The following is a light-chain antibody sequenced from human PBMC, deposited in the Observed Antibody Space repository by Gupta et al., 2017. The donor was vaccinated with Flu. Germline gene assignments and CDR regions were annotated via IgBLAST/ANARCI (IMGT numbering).Light chain of an antibody. V-gene: IGKV1-5*03. CDR3: QQYKSYSWT. Sequence: PSTLSASVGDRVTITCRASQSINSWLAWYQQKPRKAPKLLIYKASILESGVPSRFSGSGSGTEFTLTISSLQPDDFATYYCQQYKSYSWTFGQGTKVEIK. CDR1: QSINSW. J-gene: IGKJ1*01. CDR2: KAS.